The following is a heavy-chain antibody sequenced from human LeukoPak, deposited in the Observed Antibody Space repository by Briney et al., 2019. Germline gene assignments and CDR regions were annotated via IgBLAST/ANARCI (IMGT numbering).Heavy chain of an antibody. CDR3: ARGASGAKSIFGVVIPSYYFDY. J-gene: IGHJ4*02. CDR1: GFTFNSYA. D-gene: IGHD3-3*01. CDR2: ISYDGSNK. V-gene: IGHV3-30*04. Sequence: PGGSLRLSCAAFGFTFNSYAMHWVRQAPGKGLEWVALISYDGSNKYYTDSVKGRFTISRDNSKNTLYLQMNSPRAEDTAVYYCARGASGAKSIFGVVIPSYYFDYWGQGTLVTVSS.